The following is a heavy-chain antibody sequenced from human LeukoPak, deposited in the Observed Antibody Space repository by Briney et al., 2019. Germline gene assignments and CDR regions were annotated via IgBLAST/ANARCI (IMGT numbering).Heavy chain of an antibody. D-gene: IGHD6-19*01. V-gene: IGHV3-30-3*01. J-gene: IGHJ3*02. CDR1: GFTFSSYA. CDR3: ARDFIAVAGTDAFDI. CDR2: ISYDGSIK. Sequence: PGRSLRLSCAASGFTFSSYAMHWVRQAPGKGLEWVAVISYDGSIKYYADSVKGRFTISRDNSKNTLYLQMNSLRAEDTAVYYCARDFIAVAGTDAFDIWGQGTMVTVSS.